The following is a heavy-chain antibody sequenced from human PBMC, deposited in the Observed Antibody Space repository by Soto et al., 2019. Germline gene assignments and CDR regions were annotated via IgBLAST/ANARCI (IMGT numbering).Heavy chain of an antibody. CDR3: ARHFKNSGLEYKNCFDP. CDR1: GGSISRSSYS. D-gene: IGHD1-1*01. V-gene: IGHV4-39*01. CDR2: IYYSGST. Sequence: SETLSLTCTVYGGSISRSSYSWCGILQPPGKGLEWIGRIYYSGSTYYNPSLKSRVTISVDTSKNQFSLKLSSVTAADTAVYYCARHFKNSGLEYKNCFDPWGQGTLVT. J-gene: IGHJ5*02.